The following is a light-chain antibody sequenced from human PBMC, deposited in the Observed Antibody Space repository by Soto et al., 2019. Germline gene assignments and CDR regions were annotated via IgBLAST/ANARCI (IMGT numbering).Light chain of an antibody. CDR2: DAS. Sequence: IGITQSPTTLSVSPGERATLSCRAIQSVSTYLAWYQQRPGQAPRLLIYDASYRATDIPPRFSGSGSGTDFTLTISSLEPEDFAVYYCQQRRSWPPTITFGQGTRLEI. J-gene: IGKJ5*01. CDR1: QSVSTY. V-gene: IGKV3-11*01. CDR3: QQRRSWPPTIT.